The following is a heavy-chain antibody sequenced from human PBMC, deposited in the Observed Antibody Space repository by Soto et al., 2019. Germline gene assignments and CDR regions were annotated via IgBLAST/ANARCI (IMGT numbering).Heavy chain of an antibody. V-gene: IGHV1-18*01. CDR2: ISAYNGNT. CDR3: ARGMVYATHYYYYGMDV. J-gene: IGHJ6*02. CDR1: GYTFTSYG. Sequence: GASVKVSFKASGYTFTSYGISWVRQAPGQGLEWMGWISAYNGNTNYAQKLQGRVTMTTDTSTSTAYMELRSLRSDDTAVYYCARGMVYATHYYYYGMDVWGQGTTVTVSS. D-gene: IGHD2-8*01.